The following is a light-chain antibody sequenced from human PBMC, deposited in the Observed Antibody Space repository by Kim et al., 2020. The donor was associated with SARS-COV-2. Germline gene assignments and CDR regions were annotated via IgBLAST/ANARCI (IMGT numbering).Light chain of an antibody. Sequence: VLTQPPSASGTPGQRVTISCSGSSSNIGSNTVNWYQQLPGTAPKLLIYSNNRRPSGVPDRFSGSKSGTSASLTISGLQSEDEADYYCESWDDSLNGPVFGGGTQLTVL. V-gene: IGLV1-44*01. J-gene: IGLJ3*02. CDR2: SNN. CDR1: SSNIGSNT. CDR3: ESWDDSLNGPV.